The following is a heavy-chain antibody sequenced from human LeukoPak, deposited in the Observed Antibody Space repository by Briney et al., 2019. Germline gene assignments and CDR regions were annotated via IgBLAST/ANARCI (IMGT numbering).Heavy chain of an antibody. Sequence: PSETLSLTCTVSGGSISSYYWSWIRQPPGEGLEWIGYIHYTGSTNYNPSLKSRVTISLDTSRNQFSLKLSSVIAADTAVYYCARAPDGSGELFPLVWGQGTLVTVSS. D-gene: IGHD3-10*01. CDR2: IHYTGST. V-gene: IGHV4-59*01. J-gene: IGHJ4*02. CDR3: ARAPDGSGELFPLV. CDR1: GGSISSYY.